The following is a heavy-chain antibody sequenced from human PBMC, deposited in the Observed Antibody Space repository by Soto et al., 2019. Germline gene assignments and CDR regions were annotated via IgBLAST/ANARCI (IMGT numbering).Heavy chain of an antibody. Sequence: ASVKVSCKTSGYTFTDYYMNWVRQAPGQGLEGMGWINPKSGGTNYAQKFQGRVTMTRDTSISTAYMELSRLRSDDTAVYYCARVGYSGSYYHFDYWGQGTVVTV. J-gene: IGHJ4*02. CDR2: INPKSGGT. D-gene: IGHD1-26*01. CDR1: GYTFTDYY. CDR3: ARVGYSGSYYHFDY. V-gene: IGHV1-2*02.